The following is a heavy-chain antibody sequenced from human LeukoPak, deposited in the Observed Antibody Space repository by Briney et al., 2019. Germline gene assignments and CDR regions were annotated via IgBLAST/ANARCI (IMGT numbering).Heavy chain of an antibody. CDR3: ARDTATMVRGIIVPAFDI. V-gene: IGHV3-33*01. D-gene: IGHD3-10*01. J-gene: IGHJ3*02. CDR2: IWYDGSDK. CDR1: GFPFRSYG. Sequence: GGSLRLSCAASGFPFRSYGMHWVRQTPGKGLEWLSIIWYDGSDKYYADSVKGRFTVSRDNSKNTLYLQMNSLRAEDTAMYYCARDTATMVRGIIVPAFDIWGQGTMVTVSS.